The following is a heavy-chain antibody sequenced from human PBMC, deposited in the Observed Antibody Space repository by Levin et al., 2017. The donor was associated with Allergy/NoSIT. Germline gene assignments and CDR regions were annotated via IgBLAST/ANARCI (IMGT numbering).Heavy chain of an antibody. V-gene: IGHV3-30*03. D-gene: IGHD3-10*01. Sequence: PGESLKISCAASGFTFSNYGMHWVRQAPGKGLEWVSVILYDGSKKYYADSVKGRFTISRENSKNTLYLQMNSLRAEDTAVYYCATLSYGSGSYYIDYWGQGTLVTVSS. J-gene: IGHJ4*02. CDR2: ILYDGSKK. CDR3: ATLSYGSGSYYIDY. CDR1: GFTFSNYG.